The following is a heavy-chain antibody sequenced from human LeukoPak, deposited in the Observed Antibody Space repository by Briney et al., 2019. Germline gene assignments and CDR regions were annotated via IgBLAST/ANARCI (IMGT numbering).Heavy chain of an antibody. CDR1: GYTFTSYG. CDR3: AGETGDHDYGDSSWFDP. J-gene: IGHJ5*02. V-gene: IGHV1-8*02. D-gene: IGHD4-17*01. Sequence: GASVKVSCKASGYTFTSYGINWVRQATGQGLEWMGWMNPNSGNTGYAQKFQGRVTMTRNTSISTAYMELSSLRSEDTAVYYCAGETGDHDYGDSSWFDPWGQGTLVTVSS. CDR2: MNPNSGNT.